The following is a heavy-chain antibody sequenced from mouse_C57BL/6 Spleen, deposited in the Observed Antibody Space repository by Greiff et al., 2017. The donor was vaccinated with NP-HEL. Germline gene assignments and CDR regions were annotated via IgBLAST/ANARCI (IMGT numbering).Heavy chain of an antibody. D-gene: IGHD1-1*01. V-gene: IGHV14-3*01. CDR2: IDPANGNT. CDR3: AFYYYGSSYFDY. CDR1: GFNIKNTY. Sequence: EVKLVESVAELVRPGASVKLSCTASGFNIKNTYMHWVKQRPEQGLEWIGRIDPANGNTKYAPKFQGKATITADTSSNTAYLQLSSLTSEDTAIYYCAFYYYGSSYFDYWGQGTTLTVSS. J-gene: IGHJ2*01.